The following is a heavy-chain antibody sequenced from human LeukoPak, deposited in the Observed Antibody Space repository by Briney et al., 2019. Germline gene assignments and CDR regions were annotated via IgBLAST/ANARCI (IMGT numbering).Heavy chain of an antibody. CDR1: GYTFTSYY. Sequence: GASVKVSCKASGYTFTSYYMHWVRQAPGQGLEWMGWINPNSGGTNYAQKFQGRVTMTRDTSISTAYMELSRLRSDDTAVYYCARLMVRGVIILGDFNYWGQGTLVTVSS. CDR2: INPNSGGT. CDR3: ARLMVRGVIILGDFNY. V-gene: IGHV1-2*02. J-gene: IGHJ4*02. D-gene: IGHD3-10*01.